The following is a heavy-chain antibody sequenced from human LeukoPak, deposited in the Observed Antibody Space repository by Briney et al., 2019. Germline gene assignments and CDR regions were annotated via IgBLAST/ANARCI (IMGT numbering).Heavy chain of an antibody. CDR2: INGAGSGK. D-gene: IGHD5-24*01. CDR1: GFEFSIYW. Sequence: GGSLRLSCGVSGFEFSIYWMSWVRQAPGGGLEWVANINGAGSGKVYVDSVEGRFTISRHNAKHSLSLQMNSLRVEDTAVYYCARDRWLQPDSWGQGILVTVSS. V-gene: IGHV3-7*01. J-gene: IGHJ4*02. CDR3: ARDRWLQPDS.